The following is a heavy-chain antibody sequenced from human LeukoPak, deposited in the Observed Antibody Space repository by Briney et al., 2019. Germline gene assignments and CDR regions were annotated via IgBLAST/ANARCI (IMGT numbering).Heavy chain of an antibody. D-gene: IGHD5-24*01. V-gene: IGHV4-59*01. Sequence: SETLSLTCTVSGGSIRSNYWSWIRQPPGKGLEWIGYIYYSGSTNYNPSLKSRVTISVDTSKNQFSLKLSSVTAADTAVYYCARDREMATITGAFDVWGQGTMVTVSS. J-gene: IGHJ3*01. CDR2: IYYSGST. CDR1: GGSIRSNY. CDR3: ARDREMATITGAFDV.